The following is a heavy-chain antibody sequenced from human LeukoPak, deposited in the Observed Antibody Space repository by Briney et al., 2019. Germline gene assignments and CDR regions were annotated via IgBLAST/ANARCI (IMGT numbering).Heavy chain of an antibody. CDR2: IIPIFGTA. CDR1: RGTFSRYA. D-gene: IGHD6-13*01. CDR3: AREGEQRLVPGHWFDP. Sequence: ASVTVSCKPSRGTFSRYAIRWVRQAPGHGLEWMGGIIPIFGTANYAQKFQGRVTITADESTSTAYMELSSLRSEDTAVYYCAREGEQRLVPGHWFDPWGQGTLVSVSS. V-gene: IGHV1-69*13. J-gene: IGHJ5*02.